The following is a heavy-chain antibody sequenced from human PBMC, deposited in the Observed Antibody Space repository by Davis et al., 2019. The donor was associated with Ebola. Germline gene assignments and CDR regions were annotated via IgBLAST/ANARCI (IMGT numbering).Heavy chain of an antibody. D-gene: IGHD6-19*01. CDR3: AKDPRRSSGWYSLDY. CDR1: GFTFRSYA. CDR2: ISGSGGST. V-gene: IGHV3-23*01. J-gene: IGHJ4*02. Sequence: GESLKISCAASGFTFRSYAMSWVRQAPGKGLEWVSAISGSGGSTYYADSVKGRFTISRDNSKNTLYLQMNSLRAEDTAVYYCAKDPRRSSGWYSLDYWGQGTLVTVAS.